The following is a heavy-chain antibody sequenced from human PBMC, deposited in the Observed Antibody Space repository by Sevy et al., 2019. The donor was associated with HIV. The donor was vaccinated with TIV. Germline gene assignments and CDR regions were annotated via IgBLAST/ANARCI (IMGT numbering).Heavy chain of an antibody. CDR1: GYTFTSYA. J-gene: IGHJ6*02. Sequence: ASVKVSCKASGYTFTSYAMNWVRQAPGQGLEWMGWINTNTGNPTYAQGFTGRFVFSLDTSVSTAYRQISSLKAEDTAVYYCAKGPGSYGAYYYYYGMDVWGQGTTVTVSS. CDR2: INTNTGNP. CDR3: AKGPGSYGAYYYYYGMDV. V-gene: IGHV7-4-1*02. D-gene: IGHD1-26*01.